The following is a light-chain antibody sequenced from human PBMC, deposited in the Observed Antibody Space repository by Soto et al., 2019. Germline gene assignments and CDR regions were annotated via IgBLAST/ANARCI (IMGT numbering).Light chain of an antibody. V-gene: IGLV2-8*01. CDR3: NSYGGTNNYVV. CDR2: EVS. J-gene: IGLJ2*01. Sequence: QSALTQPPSASGSPGQSVTISCTGSSSDVGTYNYVSWYQQHPGKPPKLMIYEVSERPSGVPDRFSGSKSGNTASLTVSGLQAEDEADYFCNSYGGTNNYVVFGGGTKLTVL. CDR1: SSDVGTYNY.